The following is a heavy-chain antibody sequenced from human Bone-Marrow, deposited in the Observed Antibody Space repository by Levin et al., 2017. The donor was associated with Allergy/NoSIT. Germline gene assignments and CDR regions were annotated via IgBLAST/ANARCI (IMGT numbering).Heavy chain of an antibody. CDR3: ARDDRSGWYVGSVDY. D-gene: IGHD6-19*01. Sequence: GESLKISCAASGFTFSSYAMHWVRQAPGKGLEWVAVISYDGSNKYYADSVKGRFTISRDNSKNTLYLQMNSLRAEDTAVYYCARDDRSGWYVGSVDYWGQGTLVTVSS. V-gene: IGHV3-30-3*01. J-gene: IGHJ4*02. CDR1: GFTFSSYA. CDR2: ISYDGSNK.